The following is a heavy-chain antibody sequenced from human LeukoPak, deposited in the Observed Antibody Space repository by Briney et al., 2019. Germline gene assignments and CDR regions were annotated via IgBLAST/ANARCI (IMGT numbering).Heavy chain of an antibody. CDR3: ARELGYDAFDI. J-gene: IGHJ3*02. D-gene: IGHD7-27*01. Sequence: PSETLSLTCTVSGGSISSSYWTWIRQAAGGGLEWIGRLYTTGSTNYNPYLKSRLTMSVDSSKSQFSLKLTSVTAADTAIYYCARELGYDAFDIWGQATMVTVSS. CDR1: GGSISSSY. V-gene: IGHV4-4*07. CDR2: LYTTGST.